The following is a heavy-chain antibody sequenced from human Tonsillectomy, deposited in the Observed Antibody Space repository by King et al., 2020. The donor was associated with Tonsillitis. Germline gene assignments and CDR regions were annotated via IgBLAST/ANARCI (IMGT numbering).Heavy chain of an antibody. V-gene: IGHV1-2*02. Sequence: QLVQSGAEVKKPGASVKVSCKASGYTFTGYYMHWVRQAPGQGLEWMGWINPNSGGTSYAQKFQGRVTMTRDTSISTAYMEVSRLSSDDTAVYYCARALLRYSSGWYTDYWGQGTLVTVSS. CDR1: GYTFTGYY. CDR3: ARALLRYSSGWYTDY. J-gene: IGHJ4*02. D-gene: IGHD6-19*01. CDR2: INPNSGGT.